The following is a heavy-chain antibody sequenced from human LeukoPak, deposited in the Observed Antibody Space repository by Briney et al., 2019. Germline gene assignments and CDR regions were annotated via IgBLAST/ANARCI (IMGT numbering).Heavy chain of an antibody. Sequence: SETLSLTCTVSGGSISSYYWSWIRQPPGKGLEWIGYIYYSGSTNYNPSLKSRVTISVDTPKNQFSLKLSSVTAADTAVYYCARGPGGIGSSSAYFDYWGQGTLVTVSS. J-gene: IGHJ4*02. CDR3: ARGPGGIGSSSAYFDY. CDR1: GGSISSYY. D-gene: IGHD6-13*01. V-gene: IGHV4-59*01. CDR2: IYYSGST.